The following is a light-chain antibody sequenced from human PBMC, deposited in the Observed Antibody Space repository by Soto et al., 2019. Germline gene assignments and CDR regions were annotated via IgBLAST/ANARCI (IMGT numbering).Light chain of an antibody. CDR1: HNINTS. J-gene: IGKJ5*01. CDR2: DAS. Sequence: EIVLTQSPATLSLSPGEGATLSCRASHNINTSLAWYQQKPGQAPRLLIYDASKRATGIPARFSGSGSGTDFTLTISSLEPEDFAVYYCQEGSNWPPPITFGQGTRLEIK. V-gene: IGKV3-11*01. CDR3: QEGSNWPPPIT.